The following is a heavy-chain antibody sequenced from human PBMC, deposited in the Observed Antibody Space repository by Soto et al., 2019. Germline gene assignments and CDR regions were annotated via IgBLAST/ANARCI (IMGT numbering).Heavy chain of an antibody. Sequence: EVQLLESGGDLVQPGGSLRLSCAASGFTFSSYAMSWVRQAPGKGLEWVSGISGSGGSTYYADSGKGRFTISRDNSKNTLYLQMNSLRAEDTAVYYCAKDYILRGVNLFDYWGQGTLVTVSS. J-gene: IGHJ4*02. V-gene: IGHV3-23*01. CDR2: ISGSGGST. CDR3: AKDYILRGVNLFDY. CDR1: GFTFSSYA. D-gene: IGHD3-10*01.